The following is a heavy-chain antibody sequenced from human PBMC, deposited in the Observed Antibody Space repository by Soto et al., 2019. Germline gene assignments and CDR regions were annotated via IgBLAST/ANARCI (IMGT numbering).Heavy chain of an antibody. CDR3: ARVRVDKAEGWFDP. Sequence: PGESLKISCHGSGYSFTTYWITWVRQMPGQGLEWMGRIDPSDSYVTYNPSFQGHVTISADKSISTAYLQWSSLKTSDSAMYYCARVRVDKAEGWFDPWGQGTLVTVSS. CDR2: IDPSDSYV. CDR1: GYSFTTYW. V-gene: IGHV5-10-1*01. J-gene: IGHJ5*02. D-gene: IGHD5-12*01.